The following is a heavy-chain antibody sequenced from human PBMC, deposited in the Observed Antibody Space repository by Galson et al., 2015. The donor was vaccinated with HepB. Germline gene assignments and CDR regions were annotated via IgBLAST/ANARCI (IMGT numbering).Heavy chain of an antibody. J-gene: IGHJ6*02. CDR3: AREWTAKNTAMGRGMDV. V-gene: IGHV3-23*01. Sequence: SLRLSCAASGFTFSSYAMSWVRQAPGKGLEWVSAISGSGGSTYYADSVKGRFTISRDNSKNTLYLQMNSLRAEDTAVYYCAREWTAKNTAMGRGMDVRGQGTTVTVSS. CDR2: ISGSGGST. CDR1: GFTFSSYA. D-gene: IGHD5-18*01.